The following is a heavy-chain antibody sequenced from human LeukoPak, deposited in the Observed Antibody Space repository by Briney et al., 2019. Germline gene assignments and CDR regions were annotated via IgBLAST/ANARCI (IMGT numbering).Heavy chain of an antibody. V-gene: IGHV3-30*02. J-gene: IGHJ4*02. D-gene: IGHD1-26*01. Sequence: AGGSLRLSCAASGFMFRSYGMHWVRQAPGKGLEWVAFIRYDGSNKYYADSVKGRFTISRDNSKNTLYLQMNSLRAEDTAVYYCARAYSGSYSYFDYWGQGTLVTVSS. CDR2: IRYDGSNK. CDR3: ARAYSGSYSYFDY. CDR1: GFMFRSYG.